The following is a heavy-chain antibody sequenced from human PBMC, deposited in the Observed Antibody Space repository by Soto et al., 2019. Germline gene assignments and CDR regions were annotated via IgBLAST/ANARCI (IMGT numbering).Heavy chain of an antibody. V-gene: IGHV4-30-4*08. J-gene: IGHJ5*02. CDR3: AKDPSPQPIPAVTPGWFDP. D-gene: IGHD4-4*01. Sequence: ANLQESGPGLVKPSETLSLTCTVSGDSIRDGGYYWAWIRQRPGKGLEWMGYIYFTGKTNYNPSLENRLSMSVDMDRRQLYLRLTSVTAADTAVYFCAKDPSPQPIPAVTPGWFDPWGQGISVTVSS. CDR2: IYFTGKT. CDR1: GDSIRDGGYY.